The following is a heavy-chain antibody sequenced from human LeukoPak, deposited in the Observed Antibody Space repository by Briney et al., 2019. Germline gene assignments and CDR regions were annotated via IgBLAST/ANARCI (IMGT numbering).Heavy chain of an antibody. V-gene: IGHV4-34*01. CDR3: ARGWYDSSGYYSRFYYGMDV. CDR2: INHSGST. D-gene: IGHD3-22*01. CDR1: SGSFSGYY. Sequence: SETLSLTCAVYSGSFSGYYWSWIRQPPGKGLEWIGEINHSGSTNYNPSLKSRVTISVDTSKNQFSLKLSSVTAADTAVYYCARGWYDSSGYYSRFYYGMDVWGQGTTVTVSS. J-gene: IGHJ6*02.